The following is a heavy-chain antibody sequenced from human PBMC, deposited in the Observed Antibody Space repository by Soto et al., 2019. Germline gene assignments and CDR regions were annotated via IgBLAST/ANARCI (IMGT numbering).Heavy chain of an antibody. D-gene: IGHD4-17*01. J-gene: IGHJ5*02. V-gene: IGHV4-30-4*01. Sequence: TLALTCTVFGGSVSIGDYLWSWIRQRPGKGLEWIGYIHDSGNTYYNPSLKSRVTISLDTSKNQFSLKVTSMTAADTAVYFCARARGGDSGDYASLFDRWGQGNLVTVSS. CDR1: GGSVSIGDYL. CDR2: IHDSGNT. CDR3: ARARGGDSGDYASLFDR.